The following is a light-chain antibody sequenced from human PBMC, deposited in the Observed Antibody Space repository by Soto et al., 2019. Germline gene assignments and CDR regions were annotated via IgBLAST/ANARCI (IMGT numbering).Light chain of an antibody. Sequence: QSVLTQPPSASGTPGQRVTISCSGGSSNIGSNAVTWYRQLPGTAPKLLIYSNNQRPSWVPDRFSVSKSGTSASLAISGLQYEDEADYYCAAWDDSLNSLYVFGTGTKLTVL. CDR2: SNN. J-gene: IGLJ1*01. CDR1: SSNIGSNA. CDR3: AAWDDSLNSLYV. V-gene: IGLV1-44*01.